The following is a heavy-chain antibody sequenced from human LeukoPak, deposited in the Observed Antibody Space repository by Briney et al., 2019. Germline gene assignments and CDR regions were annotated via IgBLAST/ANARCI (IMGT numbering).Heavy chain of an antibody. V-gene: IGHV6-1*01. CDR1: GDSVSSNSAA. CDR2: TYYRSKWYN. Sequence: SQTLSLTCAISGDSVSSNSAAWNWIRQSPSSGLEWLGRTYYRSKWYNDYAVSVKSRITVNPDTSKNQFSLQLNSVTPEDTAVYYCARGVWPYFDSWGQGTLVTVSS. J-gene: IGHJ4*02. CDR3: ARGVWPYFDS. D-gene: IGHD5/OR15-5a*01.